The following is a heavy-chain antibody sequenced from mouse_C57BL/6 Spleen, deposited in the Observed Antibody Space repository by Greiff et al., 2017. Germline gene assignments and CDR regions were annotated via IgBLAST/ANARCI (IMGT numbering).Heavy chain of an antibody. J-gene: IGHJ2*01. CDR1: GYTFTDYT. CDR2: FYPGSGST. Sequence: QVQLQQSGAELVKPGASVKLSCKASGYTFTDYTIHWVKQRSGQGLEWIGWFYPGSGSTKYNEKFKDKATLTADKSSSTDYMELSSLTSEDSAGYVCARREEGYYFDYWGQGTTLTVSS. CDR3: ARREEGYYFDY. V-gene: IGHV1-62-2*01.